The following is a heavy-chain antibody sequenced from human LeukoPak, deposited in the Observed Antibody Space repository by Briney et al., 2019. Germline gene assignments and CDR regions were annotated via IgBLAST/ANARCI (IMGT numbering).Heavy chain of an antibody. CDR2: IYPGDSET. CDR1: GYSSSSNW. CDR3: AIPRGYCGNDCCMAH. J-gene: IGHJ4*02. Sequence: GESLKISCEASGYSSSSNWIGWVGQMPGKGLEWMGIIYPGDSETRYSPSFQGLVTISVDKSTSTAYLQWSSLKASDTAMYYCAIPRGYCGNDCCMAHWGQGTLVTVSS. D-gene: IGHD2-21*02. V-gene: IGHV5-51*01.